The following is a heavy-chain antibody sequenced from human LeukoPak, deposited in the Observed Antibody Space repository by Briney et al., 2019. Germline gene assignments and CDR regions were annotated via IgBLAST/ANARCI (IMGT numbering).Heavy chain of an antibody. J-gene: IGHJ3*02. CDR2: IYYSGNS. D-gene: IGHD3-16*02. V-gene: IGHV4-39*07. Sequence: ASETLSLTCAVSGGSISSSSYFWGWIRQPPGKGLEWIGNIYYSGNSNYNPSLKSRVTISVDTSKNQFSLKLSSVTAADTAVYYCARVKSMITFGGVIPPDAFDIWGQGTMVTVSS. CDR3: ARVKSMITFGGVIPPDAFDI. CDR1: GGSISSSSYF.